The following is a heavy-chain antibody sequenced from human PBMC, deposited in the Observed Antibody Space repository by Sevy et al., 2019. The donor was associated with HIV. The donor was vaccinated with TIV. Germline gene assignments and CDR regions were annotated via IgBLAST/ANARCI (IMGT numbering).Heavy chain of an antibody. D-gene: IGHD2-8*01. J-gene: IGHJ4*02. V-gene: IGHV3-23*01. Sequence: GESLKISCAASGFAFYDYSMSWIRQAPGKGLEWVATLSFGCGKIHYADSVKGRFTISRDNSKNSFYLQMDNLRVEDTALYYCAREGCTRPHDYWGQGTRVTVSS. CDR2: LSFGCGKI. CDR3: AREGCTRPHDY. CDR1: GFAFYDYS.